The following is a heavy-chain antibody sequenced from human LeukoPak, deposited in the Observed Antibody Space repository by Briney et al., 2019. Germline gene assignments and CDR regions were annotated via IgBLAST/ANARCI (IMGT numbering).Heavy chain of an antibody. CDR3: ANKKGRIAVAGFPFDY. V-gene: IGHV3-23*01. CDR1: GFTFSSYA. D-gene: IGHD6-19*01. J-gene: IGHJ4*02. CDR2: ICGSGGST. Sequence: GGSLRLSCAASGFTFSSYAMSWVRQAPGKGLGWGSAICGSGGSTYYADSVKGRFTISRDNSKNTLYLQMNSLRAEDTAVYYCANKKGRIAVAGFPFDYWGQGTLVTVSS.